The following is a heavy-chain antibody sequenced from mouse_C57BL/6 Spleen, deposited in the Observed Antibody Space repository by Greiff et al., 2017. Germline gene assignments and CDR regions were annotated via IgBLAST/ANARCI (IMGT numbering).Heavy chain of an antibody. Sequence: QVQLQQPGAELVRPGSSVKLSCKASGYTFTSSWMHWVKQRPIQGLEWIGNIDPSDSDTHYNQKFKDKATLTVDKSSSTAYMQLSSLTSEDSAVYYGARSGRDAMDYWGQGTSVTVSA. J-gene: IGHJ4*01. V-gene: IGHV1-52*01. CDR3: ARSGRDAMDY. CDR1: GYTFTSSW. CDR2: IDPSDSDT.